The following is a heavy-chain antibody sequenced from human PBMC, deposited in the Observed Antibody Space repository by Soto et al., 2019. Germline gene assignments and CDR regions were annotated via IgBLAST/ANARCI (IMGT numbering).Heavy chain of an antibody. Sequence: LSLTCAASGFTFSTYAMSWVRQLPGKGLEWVSTISGDGGNIYYADSVKGRFTISRDNSRNTLYLQMNSLRAEDTAVYYCAKDASHHDFWSGYSGYWGQGTLVTVSS. CDR2: ISGDGGNI. J-gene: IGHJ4*02. V-gene: IGHV3-23*01. D-gene: IGHD3-3*01. CDR3: AKDASHHDFWSGYSGY. CDR1: GFTFSTYA.